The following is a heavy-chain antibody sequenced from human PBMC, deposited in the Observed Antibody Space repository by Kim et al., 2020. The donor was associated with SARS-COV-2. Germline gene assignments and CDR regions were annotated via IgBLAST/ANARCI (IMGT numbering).Heavy chain of an antibody. CDR3: ARAAVTSPLYYYNMDV. CDR2: IRNKANRYTT. Sequence: GGSLRLSCASSGFTFSDHYMDWVRQAAGKGLEWVARIRNKANRYTTEYAASVKGRFTISRDDSKNSLYLQMNSLKTEDTAVYFCARAAVTSPLYYYNMDVWGQGTTVTVSS. D-gene: IGHD4-4*01. J-gene: IGHJ6*02. V-gene: IGHV3-72*01. CDR1: GFTFSDHY.